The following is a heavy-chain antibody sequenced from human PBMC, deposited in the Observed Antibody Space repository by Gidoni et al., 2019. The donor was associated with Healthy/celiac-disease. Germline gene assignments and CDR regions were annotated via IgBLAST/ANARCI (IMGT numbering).Heavy chain of an antibody. V-gene: IGHV5-51*01. CDR1: GYSFTSYW. CDR2: IYPGDSDT. CDR3: ARIVALRNPIAAAGTVGVDWFDP. J-gene: IGHJ5*02. D-gene: IGHD6-13*01. Sequence: EVQLVQSGAEVKKPGESLKISCKGSGYSFTSYWIGWVRKMPGKGLEWMGIIYPGDSDTRYSPSFQGQVTISADKSISTAYLQWSSLKASDTAMYYCARIVALRNPIAAAGTVGVDWFDPWGQGTLVTVSS.